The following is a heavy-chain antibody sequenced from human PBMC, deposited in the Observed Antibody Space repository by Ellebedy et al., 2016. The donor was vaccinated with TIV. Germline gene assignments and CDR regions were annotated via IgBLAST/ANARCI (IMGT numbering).Heavy chain of an antibody. Sequence: SETLSLTCTVSGYSISSGYYWSWIRQPPGKGLEWIGYIYYSGSTHYNPSFKSRVTISVDTSKSQFSLKLSSVTAAGTAVYYRARTKAVAGTFCFDYWGQGTLVTVSS. CDR1: GYSISSGYY. CDR3: ARTKAVAGTFCFDY. D-gene: IGHD6-13*01. V-gene: IGHV4-61*01. CDR2: IYYSGST. J-gene: IGHJ4*02.